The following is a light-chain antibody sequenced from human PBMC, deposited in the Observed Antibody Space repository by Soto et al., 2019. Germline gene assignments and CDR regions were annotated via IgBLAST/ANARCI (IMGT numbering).Light chain of an antibody. CDR3: QQSYSTIGT. CDR2: AAS. J-gene: IGKJ1*01. V-gene: IGKV1-39*01. CDR1: QSIRSY. Sequence: DIQITQSTSSLCASVGDRVTINCRASQSIRSYLNWYQQKPGKAPKVLIYAASSLPSGVPSKFSGSGSGTDFTLTISSLQPEDFATYDCQQSYSTIGTFGQGTQVDIK.